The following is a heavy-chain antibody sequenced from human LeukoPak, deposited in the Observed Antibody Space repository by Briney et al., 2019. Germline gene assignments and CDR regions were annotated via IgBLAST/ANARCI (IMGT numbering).Heavy chain of an antibody. J-gene: IGHJ4*02. Sequence: GRSLRLSCAASGFTFSSYGMHWVRQAPGKGLEWVAVISYDGSNKYYADSVKGRFTISRDNSKNTLYLQMNSLRAEDTAVYYCAIPDGHWGQGTLVTVSS. CDR3: AIPDGH. D-gene: IGHD1-14*01. V-gene: IGHV3-30*03. CDR1: GFTFSSYG. CDR2: ISYDGSNK.